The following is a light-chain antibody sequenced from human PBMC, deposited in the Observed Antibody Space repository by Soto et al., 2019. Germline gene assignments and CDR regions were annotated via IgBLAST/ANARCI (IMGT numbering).Light chain of an antibody. V-gene: IGLV1-40*01. CDR1: SSNIGAGYH. J-gene: IGLJ2*01. Sequence: QLVLTQPPSVSGPPGQRVTISCTGSSSNIGAGYHVHWYQQLPGTAPKLLIYGNNNRPSGVPDRFSGSQSGTSASLAITGLQAEDEADYYCQSYDRSLSGSVVFGGGTKLTVL. CDR3: QSYDRSLSGSVV. CDR2: GNN.